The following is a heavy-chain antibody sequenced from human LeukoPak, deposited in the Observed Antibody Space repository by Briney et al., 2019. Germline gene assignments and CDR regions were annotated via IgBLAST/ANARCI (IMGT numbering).Heavy chain of an antibody. CDR1: GFTFTTYW. D-gene: IGHD1-26*01. CDR2: IKYDGSEQ. CDR3: KSGGAAPGSFDY. J-gene: IGHJ4*01. V-gene: IGHV3-7*01. Sequence: GGSLRLSCAAPGFTFTTYWMSWMRQAPGKGLQWVANIKYDGSEQYYVDSVKGRFTISRVNAKNSPFLQMNSLGVEDTAVYYCKSGGAAPGSFDYWGHGALVTVSS.